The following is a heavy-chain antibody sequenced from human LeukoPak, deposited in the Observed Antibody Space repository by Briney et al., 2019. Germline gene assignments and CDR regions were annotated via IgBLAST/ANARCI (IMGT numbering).Heavy chain of an antibody. CDR3: ASSWGFKSCSSTSCLSYYYYMDV. J-gene: IGHJ6*03. Sequence: ASVKVSCKVSGYTLTELSMHWVRQAPGKGLEWMGGFDPEDGETIYAQKFQGRVTMTEDTSTDTAYMELSSLRSEDTAVYYCASSWGFKSCSSTSCLSYYYYMDVWGKGTTVTVSS. V-gene: IGHV1-24*01. CDR1: GYTLTELS. D-gene: IGHD2-2*01. CDR2: FDPEDGET.